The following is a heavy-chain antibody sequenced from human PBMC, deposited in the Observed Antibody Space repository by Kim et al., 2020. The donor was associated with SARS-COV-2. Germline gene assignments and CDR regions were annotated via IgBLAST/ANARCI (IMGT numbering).Heavy chain of an antibody. Sequence: GSTYYNPSFTGRFTESAGATKNQFSLNLSSVTAADTAVYYCARSKFGFDYWGQGTLVTVSS. CDR2: GST. CDR3: ARSKFGFDY. J-gene: IGHJ4*02. V-gene: IGHV4-31*02. D-gene: IGHD3-16*01.